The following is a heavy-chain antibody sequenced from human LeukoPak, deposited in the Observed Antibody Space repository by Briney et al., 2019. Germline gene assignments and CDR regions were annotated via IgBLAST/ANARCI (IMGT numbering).Heavy chain of an antibody. Sequence: GASVKVSCKASGYTFTSYGISWVRQAPGQGLEWMGWISAYNGNTNYAQKLQGRVTMTTDTSTSTAYMELRSLRSDDTAVYYCAREANYDFWSGYRLGGWFDPWGQGTLVTVSS. D-gene: IGHD3-3*01. V-gene: IGHV1-18*01. CDR3: AREANYDFWSGYRLGGWFDP. CDR1: GYTFTSYG. CDR2: ISAYNGNT. J-gene: IGHJ5*02.